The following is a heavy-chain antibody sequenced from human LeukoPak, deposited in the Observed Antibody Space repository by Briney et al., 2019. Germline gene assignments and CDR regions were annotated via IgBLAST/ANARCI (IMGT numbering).Heavy chain of an antibody. CDR3: TRDVTLDY. Sequence: PGGSLRLSCAASGFTVSSNYMSWVRQAPGKGLGWVGHMYYIGTPKYNPSLRSRVTISVDMSKNQVSLRLRYVTAADTAVYYCTRDVTLDYWGPGTLVTVSS. CDR2: MYYIGTP. CDR1: GFTVSSNY. V-gene: IGHV4-59*02. J-gene: IGHJ4*02. D-gene: IGHD2-21*02.